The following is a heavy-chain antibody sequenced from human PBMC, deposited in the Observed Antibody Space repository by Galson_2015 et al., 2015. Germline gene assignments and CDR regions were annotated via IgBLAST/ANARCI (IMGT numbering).Heavy chain of an antibody. D-gene: IGHD3-10*01. Sequence: SLRLSCAASGFTFDDYAMHWVRQAPGKGLEWVSGINWNSGDIGYADSVKGRFTISRDNAKNSLYLQMNSLRAEDTALYYCTKGRGHLRHYDYYMDVWGKGTTVTVSS. CDR2: INWNSGDI. CDR3: TKGRGHLRHYDYYMDV. V-gene: IGHV3-9*01. CDR1: GFTFDDYA. J-gene: IGHJ6*03.